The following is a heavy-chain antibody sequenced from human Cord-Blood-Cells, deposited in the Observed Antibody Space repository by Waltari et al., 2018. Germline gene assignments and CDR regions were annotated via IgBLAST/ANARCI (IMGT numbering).Heavy chain of an antibody. J-gene: IGHJ4*02. CDR1: GFTFSSYG. D-gene: IGHD1-26*01. CDR2: ISYDGSNK. Sequence: QVQLVESGGGVAQPGRSLRLSCAASGFTFSSYGMHWVRQAPGKGLEWVAVISYDGSNKYYADSVKGRFTISRDNSKNTLYLQMNSLRAEDTAVYYCAKDGNSGSYFDYWGQGTLVTVSS. CDR3: AKDGNSGSYFDY. V-gene: IGHV3-30*18.